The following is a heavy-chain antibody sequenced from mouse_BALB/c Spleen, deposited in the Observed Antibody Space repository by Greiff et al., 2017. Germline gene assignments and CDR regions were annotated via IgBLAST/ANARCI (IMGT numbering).Heavy chain of an antibody. V-gene: IGHV7-3*02. D-gene: IGHD1-1*01. Sequence: EVNVVESGGGLVQPGGSLRLSCATSGFTFTDYYMSWVRQPPGKALEWLGFIRNKANGYTTEYSASVKGRFTISRDNSQSILYLQMNTLRAEDSATYYCARDYGSSYFDYWGQGTTLTVSS. CDR3: ARDYGSSYFDY. CDR1: GFTFTDYY. CDR2: IRNKANGYTT. J-gene: IGHJ2*01.